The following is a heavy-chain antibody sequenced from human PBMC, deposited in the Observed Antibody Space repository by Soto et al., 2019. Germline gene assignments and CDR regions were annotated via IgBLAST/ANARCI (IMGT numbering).Heavy chain of an antibody. CDR1: GFSLSTSGVG. CDR2: IYWDDDK. Sequence: QITLKESGPTLVKPTQTLTLTCTFSGFSLSTSGVGVGWIRQPPGKALEWLALIYWDDDKRYSPSLKSRLTITKDTSKNQVVLTMTNMDPVDTATYYCAHSGYYYGSGSYYNFDYWGQGTLVTVSS. J-gene: IGHJ4*02. D-gene: IGHD3-10*01. CDR3: AHSGYYYGSGSYYNFDY. V-gene: IGHV2-5*02.